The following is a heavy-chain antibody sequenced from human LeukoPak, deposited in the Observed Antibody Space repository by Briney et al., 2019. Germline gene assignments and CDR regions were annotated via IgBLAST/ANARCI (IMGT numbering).Heavy chain of an antibody. CDR3: ARDRYRFLEWLKTNWYFDL. V-gene: IGHV4-61*02. D-gene: IGHD3-3*01. CDR1: GGSISSGSYY. CDR2: IYTSGST. Sequence: PSETLSLTCTVSGGSISSGSYYWSWIRQPAGKGLEWIGRIYTSGSTNYNPSLKSRVTISVDTSKNQFSLKLSSVTAADTAVYYCARDRYRFLEWLKTNWYFDLWGRGTLVTVSS. J-gene: IGHJ2*01.